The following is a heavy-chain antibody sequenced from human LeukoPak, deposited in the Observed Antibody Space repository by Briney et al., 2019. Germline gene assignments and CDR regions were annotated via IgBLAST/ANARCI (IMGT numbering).Heavy chain of an antibody. CDR3: TSGAYSSSWRPPIDY. Sequence: SETLSLTCAVYGGSFSGYYWSWIRQPPGKGLEWIGEINHSGSTNYNPSLKSRVTISVDTSKNQFSLKLSSVTAADTAVYYCTSGAYSSSWRPPIDYWGQGTLVTVSS. CDR2: INHSGST. CDR1: GGSFSGYY. D-gene: IGHD6-13*01. V-gene: IGHV4-34*01. J-gene: IGHJ4*02.